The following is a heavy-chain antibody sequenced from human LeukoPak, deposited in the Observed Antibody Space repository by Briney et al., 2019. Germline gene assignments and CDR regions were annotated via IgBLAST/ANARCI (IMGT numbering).Heavy chain of an antibody. Sequence: SETLSLTCTVSGGSISSYYWSWIRQPPGKGLEWIGYIYYSGSTNYNPSLKSQVTISVDTSKNQFSLKLSSVTAADTAVYYCAREERKRTGDWFDPWGQGTLVTVSS. CDR1: GGSISSYY. CDR2: IYYSGST. J-gene: IGHJ5*02. V-gene: IGHV4-59*01. CDR3: AREERKRTGDWFDP.